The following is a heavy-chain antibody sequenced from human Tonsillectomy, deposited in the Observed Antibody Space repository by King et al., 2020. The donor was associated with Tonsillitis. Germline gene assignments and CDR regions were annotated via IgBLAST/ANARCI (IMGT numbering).Heavy chain of an antibody. CDR1: GYTFTSYY. CDR2: INPSGGTT. V-gene: IGHV1-46*01. D-gene: IGHD2-2*01. CDR3: ARDRPCSSASCYGGSWFDP. Sequence: QLVQSGAEVKKPGASVKVSCKASGYTFTSYYMHWVRQAPGQGLEWMGMINPSGGTTSYAQKFQGRVTMTRDTSTNTVYMELSSLRSEDTAVYYCARDRPCSSASCYGGSWFDPWGQGTQVTVCS. J-gene: IGHJ5*02.